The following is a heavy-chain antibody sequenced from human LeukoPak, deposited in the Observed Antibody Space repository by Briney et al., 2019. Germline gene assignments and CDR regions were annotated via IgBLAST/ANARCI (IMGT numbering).Heavy chain of an antibody. CDR1: GGSISTGDYY. CDR2: IYYSGST. J-gene: IGHJ4*02. D-gene: IGHD3-10*01. V-gene: IGHV4-30-4*01. CDR3: ARVGVVRGVLEI. Sequence: SETLSLSCTLAGGSISTGDYYWTWIRQPPGRGLEWIGYIYYSGSTYYNPSLRGRVTISVDTSKNQSSLNLSSVTAADTAVYYCARVGVVRGVLEIWGQGALVTVSS.